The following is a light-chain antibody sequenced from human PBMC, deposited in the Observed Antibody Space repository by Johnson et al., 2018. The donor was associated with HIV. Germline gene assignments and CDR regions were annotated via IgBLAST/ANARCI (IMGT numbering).Light chain of an antibody. J-gene: IGLJ1*01. CDR1: SSNIGNND. V-gene: IGLV1-51*02. CDR3: GTGDSSLSAGV. CDR2: ENN. Sequence: QSVLTQPPSVSAAPGQKVTISCSGSSSNIGNNDVSWYQQLPGTAPKLLIYENNKRPSGIPDRFSGSKSGTSATLGITGLQTGDEADYYCGTGDSSLSAGVFGTGTKVTVL.